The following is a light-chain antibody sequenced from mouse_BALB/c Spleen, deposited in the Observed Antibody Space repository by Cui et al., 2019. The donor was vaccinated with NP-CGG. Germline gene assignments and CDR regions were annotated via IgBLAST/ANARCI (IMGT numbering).Light chain of an antibody. V-gene: IGLV1*01. CDR1: TGAVTTSNY. CDR2: GTN. J-gene: IGLJ1*01. Sequence: QSVLTAVSAPTTSPGETVTLTCRSSTGAVTTSNYANWVQEKPDHLFTGLIGGTNNRAPGVPARFSGSLIGDKAVLTITGAQTEDEAIYFCALWYSNHWVFGGGTKLTVL. CDR3: ALWYSNHWV.